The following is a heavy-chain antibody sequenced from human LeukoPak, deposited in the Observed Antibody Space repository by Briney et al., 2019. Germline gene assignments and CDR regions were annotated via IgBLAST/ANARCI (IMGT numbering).Heavy chain of an antibody. J-gene: IGHJ3*02. CDR3: VKDDVVVPAAIGRDAFDI. V-gene: IGHV3-64D*06. D-gene: IGHD2-2*02. Sequence: PGGSLRLSCAASGFTFSSYAMHWVRQAPGKGLEYVSAISSNGGSTYYADSVKGRFTISRDNSKNTLYLQMSSLRAEDTAVYYCVKDDVVVPAAIGRDAFDIWGQGTMVTVSS. CDR2: ISSNGGST. CDR1: GFTFSSYA.